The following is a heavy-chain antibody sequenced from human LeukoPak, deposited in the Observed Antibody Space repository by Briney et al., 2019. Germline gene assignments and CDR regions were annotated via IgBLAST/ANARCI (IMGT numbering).Heavy chain of an antibody. V-gene: IGHV3-49*03. D-gene: IGHD3-16*02. Sequence: GGSLRLSCTASGFTFGDYAMSWFRQAPGKGLEWVGFIRSKAYGGTTEYAASVKGRFTISRDDSKSIAYLQMNSLKTEDTAVYYCTRDRDDYVWGSYRRRVGFDYWGQGTLVTVSS. CDR3: TRDRDDYVWGSYRRRVGFDY. CDR1: GFTFGDYA. J-gene: IGHJ4*02. CDR2: IRSKAYGGTT.